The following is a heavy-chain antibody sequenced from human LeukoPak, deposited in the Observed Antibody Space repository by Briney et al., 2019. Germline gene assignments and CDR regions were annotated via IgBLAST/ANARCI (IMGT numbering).Heavy chain of an antibody. CDR3: ARVVSANYYHYIDV. J-gene: IGHJ6*03. D-gene: IGHD2-21*01. Sequence: PSETLSLTCTVSGGSISSSSYYWGWIRQPPGKGLEWIGSIYYSGSTYYNPSLKSRVTISVDTSKNQFSLKLSSVTAADTAVYYCARVVSANYYHYIDVWGKGTTITVSS. V-gene: IGHV4-39*01. CDR1: GGSISSSSYY. CDR2: IYYSGST.